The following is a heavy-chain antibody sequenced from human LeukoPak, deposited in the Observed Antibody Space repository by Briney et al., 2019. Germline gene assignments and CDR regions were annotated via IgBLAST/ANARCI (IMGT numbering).Heavy chain of an antibody. J-gene: IGHJ4*02. Sequence: HPGGSLRLSCAASGFTFSTYAMHWVRQAPGKGLERVSGISGGGDITYYADSVQGRFTISRDNSKTTLYLQMSSLRGEDTAVYYCAKGRGISVTDSKIGLDYWGQGTLVTVSS. CDR3: AKGRGISVTDSKIGLDY. CDR2: ISGGGDIT. CDR1: GFTFSTYA. D-gene: IGHD6-19*01. V-gene: IGHV3-23*01.